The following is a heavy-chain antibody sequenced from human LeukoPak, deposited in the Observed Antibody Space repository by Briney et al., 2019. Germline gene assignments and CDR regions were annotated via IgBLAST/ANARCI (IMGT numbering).Heavy chain of an antibody. CDR1: GGTFSSYA. CDR2: MNPNSGNT. CDR3: ARSMIVVVTYDY. Sequence: GASVKVSCKASGGTFSSYAISWVRQATGQGLEWMGWMNPNSGNTGYAQKFQGRVTITRNTSISTAYMELSSLRSEDTAVYYCARSMIVVVTYDYWGQGTLVTVSS. V-gene: IGHV1-8*03. J-gene: IGHJ4*02. D-gene: IGHD3-22*01.